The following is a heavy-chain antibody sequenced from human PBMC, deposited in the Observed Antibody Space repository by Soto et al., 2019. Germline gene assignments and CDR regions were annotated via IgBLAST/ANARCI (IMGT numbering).Heavy chain of an antibody. Sequence: QVQLQESGPGLVKSSETLSLTCTVSGGSVNSEHYYWNWIRQPPGKGLEWIGYVYYTGSTNYNPSLVSRLTMTVDMSKNPISRKLSSVTAADTAVYYCAGGTDGKKVAYWGQGTLVTVSS. CDR2: VYYTGST. D-gene: IGHD5-12*01. V-gene: IGHV4-61*03. J-gene: IGHJ4*02. CDR3: AGGTDGKKVAY. CDR1: GGSVNSEHYY.